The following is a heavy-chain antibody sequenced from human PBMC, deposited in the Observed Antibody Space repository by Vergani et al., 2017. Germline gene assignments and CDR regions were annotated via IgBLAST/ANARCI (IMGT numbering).Heavy chain of an antibody. J-gene: IGHJ4*02. Sequence: EVQLLESGGGLVQPGGSLRLSCAASGFTFSSYAMSWVRQAPGKGLEWVSAISGSGGSTYYADSVKGRSTISRDNSKNTLYLQMNSLRAEDTAVYYCAKCVAVAGVFDYWGQGTLVTVSS. CDR3: AKCVAVAGVFDY. V-gene: IGHV3-23*01. CDR2: ISGSGGST. CDR1: GFTFSSYA. D-gene: IGHD6-19*01.